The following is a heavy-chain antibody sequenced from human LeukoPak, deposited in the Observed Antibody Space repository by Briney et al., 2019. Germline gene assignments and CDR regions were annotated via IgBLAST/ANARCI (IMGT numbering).Heavy chain of an antibody. CDR3: ARDGGNDAFDI. CDR2: ISSSSSYI. J-gene: IGHJ3*02. D-gene: IGHD2-15*01. CDR1: GFTFSSYS. V-gene: IGHV3-21*01. Sequence: GGSLRLSCAASGFTFSSYSMNWVRQAPGKGLEWDSSISSSSSYIYYADSVKGRFTISRDNAKNSLYLQMNSLRAEDTAVYYCARDGGNDAFDIWGQGTMVTVSS.